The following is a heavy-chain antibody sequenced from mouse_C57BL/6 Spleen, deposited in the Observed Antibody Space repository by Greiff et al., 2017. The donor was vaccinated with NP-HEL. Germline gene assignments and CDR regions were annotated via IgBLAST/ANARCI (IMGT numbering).Heavy chain of an antibody. CDR1: GYTFTSYW. CDR3: ARGYFTTVVATRAMDY. J-gene: IGHJ4*01. V-gene: IGHV1-53*01. Sequence: VQLQQPGTELVKPGASVKLSCKASGYTFTSYWMHWVKQRPGQGLEWIGNINPSNGGTNYNEKFKSKATLTVDKSSSTAYMQLSSLTSEDSAVYYCARGYFTTVVATRAMDYWGQGTSVTVSS. D-gene: IGHD1-1*01. CDR2: INPSNGGT.